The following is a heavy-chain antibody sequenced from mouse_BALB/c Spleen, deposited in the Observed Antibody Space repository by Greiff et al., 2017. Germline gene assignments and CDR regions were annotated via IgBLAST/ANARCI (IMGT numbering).Heavy chain of an antibody. CDR2: IWAGGST. Sequence: VQVVESGPGLVAPSQSLSITCTVSGFSLTSYGVHWVRQPPGKGLEWLGVIWAGGSTNYNSALMSRLSISKDNSKSQVFLKMNSLQTDDTAMYYCASLITTVGTGAMDYWGQGTSVTVSS. J-gene: IGHJ4*01. CDR3: ASLITTVGTGAMDY. D-gene: IGHD1-1*01. CDR1: GFSLTSYG. V-gene: IGHV2-9*02.